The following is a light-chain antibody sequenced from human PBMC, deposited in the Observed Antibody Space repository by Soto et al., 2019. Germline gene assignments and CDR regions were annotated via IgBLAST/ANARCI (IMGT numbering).Light chain of an antibody. CDR2: GXX. Sequence: EIVLTQSPGTLSLSPGERATLSCRASQSVTSRYLAWYQQKXGXXXXXXXXGXXNXATGIKERLSGRGSGTDFTLTISSLEPEDFAVYYCQQYGTSPITFGQGTRLEIK. V-gene: IGKV3-20*01. J-gene: IGKJ5*01. CDR3: QQYGTSPIT. CDR1: QSVTSRY.